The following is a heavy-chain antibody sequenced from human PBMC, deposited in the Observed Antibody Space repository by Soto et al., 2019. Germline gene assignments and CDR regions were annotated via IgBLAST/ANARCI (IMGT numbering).Heavy chain of an antibody. CDR3: AKDQGRIYNPFDY. D-gene: IGHD1-1*01. V-gene: IGHV3-30*18. Sequence: ESGGGVVQPGSYLRLSCAASGFTFISHGMHWVRQAPGKGLEWVALISYDGRDQYYPDSVKGRFTISRDNSKKNVYLQMTSLRPEDTGVYYCAKDQGRIYNPFDYWGQGTLVTVSS. CDR1: GFTFISHG. CDR2: ISYDGRDQ. J-gene: IGHJ4*02.